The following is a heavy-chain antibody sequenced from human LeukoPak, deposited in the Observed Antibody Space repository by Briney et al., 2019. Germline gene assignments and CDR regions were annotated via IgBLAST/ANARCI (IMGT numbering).Heavy chain of an antibody. D-gene: IGHD3-16*02. Sequence: SETLSLTCTVSGGSISSGGYYWSWIRQHPGKGLEWIGYIYYSGSTYYNPSLKSRVTISVDTSKNQFSLKLSSVTAADTAVYYCAREAVYDYVWGSYRSYYFDYWGQGTLVTVSS. J-gene: IGHJ4*02. CDR2: IYYSGST. CDR1: GGSISSGGYY. V-gene: IGHV4-31*03. CDR3: AREAVYDYVWGSYRSYYFDY.